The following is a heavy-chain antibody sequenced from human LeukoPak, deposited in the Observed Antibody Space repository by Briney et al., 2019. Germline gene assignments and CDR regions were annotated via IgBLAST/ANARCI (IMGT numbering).Heavy chain of an antibody. J-gene: IGHJ4*02. CDR2: ISGSGGST. D-gene: IGHD3-3*01. CDR3: AKDTYYDFWRGAY. CDR1: GFTFNTYA. Sequence: GGSLRLSCAASGFTFNTYAMSWVRQAPWERLQWVSAISGSGGSTYYADSVKGRFTISRDNSKNTLYLQMNSLRAEDTAVYYCAKDTYYDFWRGAYWGQGTLVTVSS. V-gene: IGHV3-23*01.